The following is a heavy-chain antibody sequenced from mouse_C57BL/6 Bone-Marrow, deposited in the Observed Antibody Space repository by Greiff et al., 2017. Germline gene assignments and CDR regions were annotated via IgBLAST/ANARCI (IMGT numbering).Heavy chain of an antibody. Sequence: VKLVESGAELVKPGASVKLSCKASGYTFTEYTIHWVKQRSGQGLEWIGWFYPGSGSIKYNEKFKDKATLTADKSSSTVYMELSRLTSEDSAVXFCARHEDQGYAMDYWGQGTSVTVSS. CDR1: GYTFTEYT. CDR3: ARHEDQGYAMDY. J-gene: IGHJ4*01. V-gene: IGHV1-62-2*01. CDR2: FYPGSGSI. D-gene: IGHD3-2*02.